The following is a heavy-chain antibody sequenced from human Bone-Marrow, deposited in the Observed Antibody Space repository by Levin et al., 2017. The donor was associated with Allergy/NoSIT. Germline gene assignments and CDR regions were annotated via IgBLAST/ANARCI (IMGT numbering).Heavy chain of an antibody. J-gene: IGHJ4*02. D-gene: IGHD2-2*01. CDR1: GGAFSGYY. CDR2: INHSGTT. V-gene: IGHV4-34*01. CDR3: ASRFCSSTSCDFDY. Sequence: SQTLSLTCAVSGGAFSGYYWTWIRQSPGKGLEWIGEINHSGTTTYNPSLKSRVTLSVDTSNNQFSLKLTSVTAADTAVYYCASRFCSSTSCDFDYWGQGTLVTVSP.